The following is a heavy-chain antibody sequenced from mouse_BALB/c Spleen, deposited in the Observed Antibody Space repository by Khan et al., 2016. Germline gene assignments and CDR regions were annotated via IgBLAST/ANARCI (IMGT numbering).Heavy chain of an antibody. V-gene: IGHV5-17*02. J-gene: IGHJ2*01. Sequence: EVELVESGGGLVQPGGSRKLSCAASGFTFSRFGMHWVRQAPEKGLEWVAYISSGSSTIYYADTLKDRFTISRDNPKNALFLQMTSLRSEDTAMYYCARGDYWGQGTTLTVSS. CDR3: ARGDY. CDR1: GFTFSRFG. CDR2: ISSGSSTI.